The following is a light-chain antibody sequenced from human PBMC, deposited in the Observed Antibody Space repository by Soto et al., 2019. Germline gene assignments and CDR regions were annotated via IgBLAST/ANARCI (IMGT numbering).Light chain of an antibody. Sequence: QSVLTQPASVSGSPGQSITISCTGTRRDVGGYNYVSWYQQYSGKSPKLLIYEVTHRPSGVSNRFSGSKSGNTASLTSSGLQAEDEADYYCSSYTISNTLPFVFGTGTKVTVL. J-gene: IGLJ1*01. CDR2: EVT. V-gene: IGLV2-14*01. CDR3: SSYTISNTLPFV. CDR1: RRDVGGYNY.